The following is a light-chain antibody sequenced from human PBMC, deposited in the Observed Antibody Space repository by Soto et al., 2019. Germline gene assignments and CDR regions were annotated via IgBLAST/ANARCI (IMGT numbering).Light chain of an antibody. V-gene: IGLV1-40*01. CDR1: NSNLGAGYD. Sequence: QPVLTQPPSVSGAPGQRVTISCTGNNSNLGAGYDVHWYQQLPGAAPKLVVFGNRNRPSGVPERFSGSKSGTSASLAITGLQAEDEAYYYCQAYDYSLTAFVFGGGTKVTVL. CDR3: QAYDYSLTAFV. CDR2: GNR. J-gene: IGLJ3*02.